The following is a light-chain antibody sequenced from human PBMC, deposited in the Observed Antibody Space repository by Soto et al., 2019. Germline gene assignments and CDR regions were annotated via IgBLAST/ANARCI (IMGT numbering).Light chain of an antibody. V-gene: IGKV2D-29*02. CDR3: MQSTQLPPT. J-gene: IGKJ5*01. Sequence: DVVMTQTPLSLSVDPGQPSSISCKSSQSLLHITGETFLFWYLQKPGQSPQLLIYEVSTRVSGVPDRFSGSGSGTDFTLESSRVETDDVGIYYCMQSTQLPPTFGQGTRLEIK. CDR2: EVS. CDR1: QSLLHITGETF.